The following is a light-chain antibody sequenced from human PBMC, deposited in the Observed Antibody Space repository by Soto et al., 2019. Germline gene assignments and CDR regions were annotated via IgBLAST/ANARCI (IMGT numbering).Light chain of an antibody. CDR3: ATWDDSLSGVL. CDR2: KNT. V-gene: IGLV1-47*01. J-gene: IGLJ2*01. Sequence: QSVLTQSPSVSGAPGQRVTISCSGSSSNIGNHYVYWHQQLPGMATRLLIYKNTQRPSGIPDRFSGSKSGTSASLAIYGLRSEDEADYYCATWDDSLSGVLFGGGTQLTVL. CDR1: SSNIGNHY.